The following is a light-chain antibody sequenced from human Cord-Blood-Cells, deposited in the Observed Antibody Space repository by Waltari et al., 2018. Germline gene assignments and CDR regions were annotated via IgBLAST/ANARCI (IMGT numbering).Light chain of an antibody. V-gene: IGKV3-11*01. CDR1: QSVSSY. Sequence: EIVLTQSPATLSLSPGERATLSCRASQSVSSYLAWYQQKPGQAPRLLIYDASNRATGIPARFSGSGSGTDFTLTISSLEPEDFAVYYCQQRSNLPLFTFGPGTKVDIK. CDR2: DAS. CDR3: QQRSNLPLFT. J-gene: IGKJ3*01.